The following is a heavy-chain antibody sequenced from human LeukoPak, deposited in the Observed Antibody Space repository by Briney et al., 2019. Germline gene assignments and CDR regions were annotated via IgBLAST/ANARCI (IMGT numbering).Heavy chain of an antibody. D-gene: IGHD2-8*01. CDR2: ISGSGGST. CDR1: GFTFSSYA. V-gene: IGHV3-23*01. J-gene: IGHJ4*02. CDR3: ARMYPQMYYFDY. Sequence: GGSLRLSCAASGFTFSSYAMSWVRQAPGKGLEWVSAISGSGGSTYYADSVKGRFTISGDNSKNTLYLQMNSLRAEDTAVYYCARMYPQMYYFDYWGQGTLVTVSS.